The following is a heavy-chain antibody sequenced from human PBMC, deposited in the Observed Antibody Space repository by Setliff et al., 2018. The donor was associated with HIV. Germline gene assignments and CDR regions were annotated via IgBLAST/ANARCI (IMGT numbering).Heavy chain of an antibody. CDR2: IYYSGST. Sequence: SETLSLTCTVSGGSISSSSYYWGWIRQPPGKGLEWIGSIYYSGSTNYNPSLKSRVTISVDTSNNQFSLRLTSMTAADTAVYYCARDQRTAVAGTYYWGQGTLVTVSS. D-gene: IGHD6-19*01. V-gene: IGHV4-39*07. CDR3: ARDQRTAVAGTYY. J-gene: IGHJ4*02. CDR1: GGSISSSSYY.